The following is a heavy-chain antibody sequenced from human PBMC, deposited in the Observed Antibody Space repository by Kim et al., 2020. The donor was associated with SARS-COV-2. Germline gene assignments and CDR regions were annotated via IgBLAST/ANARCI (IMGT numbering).Heavy chain of an antibody. J-gene: IGHJ6*02. V-gene: IGHV4-34*01. CDR1: GGSFSGYY. D-gene: IGHD3-9*01. CDR2: INHSGST. Sequence: SETLSLTCAVYGGSFSGYYWSWIRQPPGKGLEWIGEINHSGSTNYNPSLKSRVTISVDTSKNQFSLKLSSVTAADTAVYYCAREIPYYDILTGHYYYGMDVWGQGTTVTVSS. CDR3: AREIPYYDILTGHYYYGMDV.